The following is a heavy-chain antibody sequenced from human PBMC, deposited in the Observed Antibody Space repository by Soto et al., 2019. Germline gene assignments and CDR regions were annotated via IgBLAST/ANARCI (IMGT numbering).Heavy chain of an antibody. J-gene: IGHJ5*02. CDR2: IYHSGST. CDR1: GGSIISGGYS. V-gene: IGHV4-30-2*01. Sequence: SETLSLTCAVSGGSIISGGYSFICMRQPPGKGLEWIGYIYHSGSTYYNPSLKSRVTISVDRSKNQFSLKLSSVTAADTAVYYCALRRTGTGRWFDPWGQGTLVTVSS. CDR3: ALRRTGTGRWFDP. D-gene: IGHD1-1*01.